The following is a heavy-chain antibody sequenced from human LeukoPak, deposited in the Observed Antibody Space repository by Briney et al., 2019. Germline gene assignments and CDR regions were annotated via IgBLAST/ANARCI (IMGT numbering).Heavy chain of an antibody. CDR2: IYYNGNT. CDR1: DDSINTFY. Sequence: SETLSLTCTVSDDSINTFYWSWIRQPPGKGLEWIGYIYYNGNTKYNPSLKSRVTISIDTSKNQFSLKLNSVTAADTAVYYCARSRGYSGQLTFDPWGQGTLFTVSS. V-gene: IGHV4-59*08. J-gene: IGHJ5*02. D-gene: IGHD5-12*01. CDR3: ARSRGYSGQLTFDP.